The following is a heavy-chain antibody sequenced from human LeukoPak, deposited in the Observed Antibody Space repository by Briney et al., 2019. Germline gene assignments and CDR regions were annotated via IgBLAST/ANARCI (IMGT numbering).Heavy chain of an antibody. CDR1: GFAFSSQA. Sequence: GGSLRLSCAASGFAFSSQAMGWVRQAPGKGLEWVSVIDYSGTITYYADAVKGRFTISRDNAKNSLSLQMNSLRDEDTAVYYCARDRPYYGSGSYYHDYWGQGTLVTVSS. CDR3: ARDRPYYGSGSYYHDY. CDR2: IDYSGTIT. D-gene: IGHD3-10*01. V-gene: IGHV3-48*02. J-gene: IGHJ4*02.